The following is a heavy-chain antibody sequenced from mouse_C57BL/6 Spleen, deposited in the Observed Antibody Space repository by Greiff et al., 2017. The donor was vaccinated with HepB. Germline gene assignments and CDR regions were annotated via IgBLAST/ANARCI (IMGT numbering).Heavy chain of an antibody. CDR1: GYTFTSYW. D-gene: IGHD1-1*01. J-gene: IGHJ1*03. Sequence: VKLQQPGAELVMPGASVKLSCKASGYTFTSYWMHWVKQRPGQGLEWIGEIDPSDSYTNYNQKFKGKSTLTVDKSSSTAYMQLSSLTSEDSAVYYCARSYYGSSSLGYFDVWGTGTTVTVSS. V-gene: IGHV1-69*01. CDR3: ARSYYGSSSLGYFDV. CDR2: IDPSDSYT.